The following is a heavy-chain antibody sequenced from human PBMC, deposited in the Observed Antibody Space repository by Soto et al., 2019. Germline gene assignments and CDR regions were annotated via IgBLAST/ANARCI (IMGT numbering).Heavy chain of an antibody. CDR3: AKGSGAMVPRNGMDV. Sequence: AGGSLRLSCAASGFTFSSYAMSWVRQAPGEGLEWVSAISGSGGSTYYADSVKGRFTISRDNSKNTLYLQMNSLRAEDTAVYYCAKGSGAMVPRNGMDVWGQGTTVTVSS. D-gene: IGHD5-18*01. CDR2: ISGSGGST. V-gene: IGHV3-23*01. J-gene: IGHJ6*02. CDR1: GFTFSSYA.